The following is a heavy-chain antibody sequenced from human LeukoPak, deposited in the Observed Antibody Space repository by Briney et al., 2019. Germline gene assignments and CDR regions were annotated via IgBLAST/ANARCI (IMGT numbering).Heavy chain of an antibody. CDR3: ARSATWGGSCKY. J-gene: IGHJ4*02. CDR2: IFHSGST. D-gene: IGHD3-16*01. CDR1: RFSITSGYY. V-gene: IGHV4-38-2*02. Sequence: SETLSLTCTVSRFSITSGYYWGWIRQPPGKGLEWIGSIFHSGSTSYNPSLKSRVTISVATSKNQFSLKLSSVTAADTAVYYCARSATWGGSCKYWGQGTLVTVSS.